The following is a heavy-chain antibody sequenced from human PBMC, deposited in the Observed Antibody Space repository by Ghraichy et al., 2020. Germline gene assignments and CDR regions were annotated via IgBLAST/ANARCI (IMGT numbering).Heavy chain of an antibody. Sequence: GGSLRLSCAASGFTFSSYTMSWVRQAPGKGLEWVAAVGGAGGRPYYADSVKGRFTISRDNSKNTLYLQLSGLRADDTAVYYCAKDHFSGNGAWDAFDLWGQGTMVSVSS. V-gene: IGHV3-23*01. CDR3: AKDHFSGNGAWDAFDL. CDR2: VGGAGGRP. D-gene: IGHD4-23*01. CDR1: GFTFSSYT. J-gene: IGHJ3*01.